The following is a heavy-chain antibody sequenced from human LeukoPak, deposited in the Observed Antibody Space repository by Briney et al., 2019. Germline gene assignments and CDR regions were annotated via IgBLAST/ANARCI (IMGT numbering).Heavy chain of an antibody. J-gene: IGHJ4*02. D-gene: IGHD3-3*01. Sequence: EASVKVPCKASGGTFSSYAISWVRQAPGQGLEWMGGIIPIFGTANYAQKFQGRVTITADESTSTAYMELSSLRSEDTAVYYCECRFLEWLLYPFDYWGQGTLVTVSS. V-gene: IGHV1-69*13. CDR1: GGTFSSYA. CDR2: IIPIFGTA. CDR3: ECRFLEWLLYPFDY.